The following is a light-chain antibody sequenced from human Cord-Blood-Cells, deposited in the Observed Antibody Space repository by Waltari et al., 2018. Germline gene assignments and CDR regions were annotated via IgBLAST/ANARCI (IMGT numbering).Light chain of an antibody. J-gene: IGLJ1*01. CDR2: EGN. V-gene: IGLV2-23*01. Sequence: QSALTQPASVSGSPGQSITISCTGTSSDAGSYKLVSWYQQPPGKAPKLMIYEGNKRPSGVSNRFSGSKSGNTASLTISGLQAEDEADYYCCSYAGSSTYVFGTGTKVTVL. CDR3: CSYAGSSTYV. CDR1: SSDAGSYKL.